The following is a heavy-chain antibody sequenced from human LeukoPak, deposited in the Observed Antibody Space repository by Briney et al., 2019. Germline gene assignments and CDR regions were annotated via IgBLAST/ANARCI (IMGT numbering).Heavy chain of an antibody. CDR1: GLTFSSYA. Sequence: GGSLRLSCAASGLTFSSYAMSWVRQATGKGLEWVSAISGSSGHTYYADSVKGRFTISRDNSKNTLYLQMNSLRAEDTAVYYCARDPYYYDTSAFGPWGQGTLVTVSS. J-gene: IGHJ5*02. D-gene: IGHD3-22*01. CDR3: ARDPYYYDTSAFGP. CDR2: ISGSSGHT. V-gene: IGHV3-23*01.